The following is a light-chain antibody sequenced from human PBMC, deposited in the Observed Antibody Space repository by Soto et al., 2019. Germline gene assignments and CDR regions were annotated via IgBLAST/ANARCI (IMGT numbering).Light chain of an antibody. Sequence: EIVLTQSPGTLSLSPGERATLSCRASQSFTSTSLAWYQQKPGQAPRLLISGASGRATGIPDRFSGSGSGTDFTDFTLTISRLEPEDFAVYYCQQYGSYPFSFGGGTKVDIK. CDR2: GAS. CDR1: QSFTSTS. J-gene: IGKJ4*01. V-gene: IGKV3-20*01. CDR3: QQYGSYPFS.